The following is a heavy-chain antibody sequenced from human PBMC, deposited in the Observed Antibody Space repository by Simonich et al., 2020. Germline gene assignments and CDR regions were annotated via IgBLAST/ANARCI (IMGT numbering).Heavy chain of an antibody. CDR3: ARVTREWLVFY. V-gene: IGHV4-38-2*01. CDR2: IYHSGST. J-gene: IGHJ4*02. D-gene: IGHD6-19*01. Sequence: QVQLQESGPGLVKPSETLSLTCAVSGYSISSGYYWGWIRQPPGKGLEWIGSIYHSGSTYYNPSLKSRATISVDTSKNQFSLKLSSVTAADTAVYYCARVTREWLVFYWGQGTLVTVSS. CDR1: GYSISSGYY.